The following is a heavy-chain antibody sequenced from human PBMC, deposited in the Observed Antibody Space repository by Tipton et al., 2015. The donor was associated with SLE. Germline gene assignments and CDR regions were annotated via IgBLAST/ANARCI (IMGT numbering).Heavy chain of an antibody. CDR1: GFTFSSCW. CDR2: INSDGSST. V-gene: IGHV3-74*01. Sequence: SLRLSCAASGFTFSSCWMHWVRQAPGKGLVWVSRINSDGSSTSYADSVKGRFTISRDNAKNTLYLQMNSLKTEDTAVYYCTTGETRPDYWGQGTLVTVSS. D-gene: IGHD1-14*01. J-gene: IGHJ4*02. CDR3: TTGETRPDY.